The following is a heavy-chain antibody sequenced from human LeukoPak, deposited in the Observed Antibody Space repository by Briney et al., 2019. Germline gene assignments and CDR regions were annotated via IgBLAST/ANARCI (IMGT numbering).Heavy chain of an antibody. CDR3: ARHWGLEGKVTTN. D-gene: IGHD4-17*01. CDR1: GFTFSSYS. V-gene: IGHV3-21*01. CDR2: ISSSSSYI. J-gene: IGHJ4*02. Sequence: GGSLRLSCAASGFTFSSYSMNWVRQAPGKGLEWVSSISSSSSYIYYADSVKGRFTISRDNAKNSLYLQMNSLRAEDTAVYYCARHWGLEGKVTTNWGQGTLVTVSS.